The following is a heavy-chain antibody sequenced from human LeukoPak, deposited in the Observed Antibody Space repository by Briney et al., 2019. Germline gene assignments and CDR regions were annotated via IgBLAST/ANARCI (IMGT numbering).Heavy chain of an antibody. Sequence: PGGSLRLSCAASGFTFSNAWMSWVRQAPGKGLEWVSAISGSGGTTYYADSVKGRFTISRDNSKNTLYLQMNSLRAEDTAVYYCAKETIYGDFDYWGQGTLVTVSS. CDR2: ISGSGGTT. CDR3: AKETIYGDFDY. J-gene: IGHJ4*02. CDR1: GFTFSNAW. D-gene: IGHD4-17*01. V-gene: IGHV3-23*01.